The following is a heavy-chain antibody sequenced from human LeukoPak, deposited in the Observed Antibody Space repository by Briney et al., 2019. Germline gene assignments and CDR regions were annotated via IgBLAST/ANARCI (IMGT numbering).Heavy chain of an antibody. Sequence: GGSLRLSCAASGFTFSSYAMHWVRQAPGKGLEWVAVISYDGSNKYYADSVKGRFTISRDNAKKSLYLQMNSLRAEDTAVYYCARVGREQWLVLYYMDVWGKGTTVTISS. D-gene: IGHD6-19*01. CDR1: GFTFSSYA. V-gene: IGHV3-30*04. CDR3: ARVGREQWLVLYYMDV. CDR2: ISYDGSNK. J-gene: IGHJ6*03.